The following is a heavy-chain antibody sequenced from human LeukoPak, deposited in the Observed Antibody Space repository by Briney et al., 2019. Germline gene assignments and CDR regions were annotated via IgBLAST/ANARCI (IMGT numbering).Heavy chain of an antibody. CDR1: GYTFTGYY. CDR3: ARSNYYGSGSYRYYFDY. D-gene: IGHD3-10*01. V-gene: IGHV1-2*02. Sequence: ASVKVSCEASGYTFTGYYMHWVRQAPGQGLEWMGSINPNSGGTNYAQKFQGRVTMTRDTSISTAYMELSRLRSDDTAVYYCARSNYYGSGSYRYYFDYWGQGTLVTVSS. CDR2: INPNSGGT. J-gene: IGHJ4*02.